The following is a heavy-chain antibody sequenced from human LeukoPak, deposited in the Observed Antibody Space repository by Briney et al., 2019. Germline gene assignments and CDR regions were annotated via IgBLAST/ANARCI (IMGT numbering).Heavy chain of an antibody. CDR1: GFTFSSYS. V-gene: IGHV3-30-3*01. CDR2: ISYDGSNK. Sequence: GGSRRLSCAASGFTFSSYSMHWVRQASGKGLEWVAVISYDGSNKYYADSVKGRFTISRDNSKNTMYLQMNSLRGEDTAVYYCAIEDHQSSGWTDAFDIWGQGTLVTVSS. D-gene: IGHD6-19*01. CDR3: AIEDHQSSGWTDAFDI. J-gene: IGHJ3*02.